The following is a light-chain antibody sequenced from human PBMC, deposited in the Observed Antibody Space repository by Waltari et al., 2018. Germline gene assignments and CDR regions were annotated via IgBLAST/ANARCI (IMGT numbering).Light chain of an antibody. CDR3: WSYAGSNTFV. CDR1: SSDIGGYNR. Sequence: QAALTQPPSMSGSPGQSVTISCTGTSSDIGGYNRVSWYQQHPGKAPKLMIYEVSQRPSGVSDRFSGSRSGNTASLTISGLQAEDEADYYCWSYAGSNTFVFGGGTRLTVL. V-gene: IGLV2-11*01. CDR2: EVS. J-gene: IGLJ2*01.